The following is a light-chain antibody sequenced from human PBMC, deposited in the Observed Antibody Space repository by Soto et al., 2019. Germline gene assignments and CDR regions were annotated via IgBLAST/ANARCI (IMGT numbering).Light chain of an antibody. CDR2: GAS. CDR1: QGVSSW. CDR3: HQANNFPWT. V-gene: IGKV1-12*01. Sequence: DIQLTQSPSSVSASVGDRGTITCRASQGVSSWLAWYQQKPGKAPKLLIYGASTLRSGFPSRFSGSGSGTEYTLTIYILQPEAFAPYYCHQANNFPWTFGQATKVDIK. J-gene: IGKJ1*01.